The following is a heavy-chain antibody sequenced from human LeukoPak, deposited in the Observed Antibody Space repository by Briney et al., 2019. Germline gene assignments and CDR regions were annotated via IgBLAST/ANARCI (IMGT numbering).Heavy chain of an antibody. CDR1: GFTFSIYG. CDR2: IRNDESNK. CDR3: ARVYGAGWPLDD. J-gene: IGHJ4*02. D-gene: IGHD6-19*01. Sequence: SGGSLRLSCAASGFTFSIYGMHWVRQAPGKGLEWVTFIRNDESNKYYADSVKGRFTISRDNSKNTLYLQMNSLRAEDTAVYYFARVYGAGWPLDDWGQGTLVTVSS. V-gene: IGHV3-30*02.